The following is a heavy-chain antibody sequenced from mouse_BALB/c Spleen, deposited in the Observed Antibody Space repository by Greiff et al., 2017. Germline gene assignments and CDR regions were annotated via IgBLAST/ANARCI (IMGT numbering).Heavy chain of an antibody. V-gene: IGHV5-15*02. D-gene: IGHD2-3*01. CDR2: ISNLAYSI. Sequence: DVKLVESGGGLVQPGGSRKLSCAASGFTFSDYGMAWVRQAPGKRPEWVAFISNLAYSIYYADTVTGRFTISRENAKNTLYLEMSSLRSEDTAMYYCARETYDGLMDYWGQGTSVTVSS. CDR3: ARETYDGLMDY. J-gene: IGHJ4*01. CDR1: GFTFSDYG.